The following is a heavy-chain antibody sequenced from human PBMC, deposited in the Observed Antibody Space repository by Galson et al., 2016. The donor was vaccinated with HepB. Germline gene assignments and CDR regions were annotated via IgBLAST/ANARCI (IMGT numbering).Heavy chain of an antibody. J-gene: IGHJ4*02. CDR2: MYNSGST. CDR1: GGSITNYY. D-gene: IGHD1-26*01. Sequence: SETLSLTCSVSGGSITNYYWGWIRQPPGKGLEWIGYMYNSGSTNYNPSLKSPVTISLDTSKNQFSLKLRSVTAADTAVYYGAGSFGLSPSAGLVPTYYFHYWGQGTLVTVPS. CDR3: AGSFGLSPSAGLVPTYYFHY. V-gene: IGHV4-59*01.